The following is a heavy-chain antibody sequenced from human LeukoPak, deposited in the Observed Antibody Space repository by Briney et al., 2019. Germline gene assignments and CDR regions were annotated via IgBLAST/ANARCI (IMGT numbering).Heavy chain of an antibody. CDR1: GYTFTSYY. D-gene: IGHD4-17*01. CDR3: ARDSDYGSTINAEYFQH. J-gene: IGHJ1*01. CDR2: INPSGGST. Sequence: ASVKVSCKASGYTFTSYYMHWVRQAPGQGLEWMGIINPSGGSTSYAQKFQGRVTMTRDTSTSTVYMELSSLRSEDTAVYYCARDSDYGSTINAEYFQHWGQGTLVTVSS. V-gene: IGHV1-46*01.